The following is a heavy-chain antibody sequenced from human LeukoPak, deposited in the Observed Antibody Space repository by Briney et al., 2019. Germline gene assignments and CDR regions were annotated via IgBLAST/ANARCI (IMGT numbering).Heavy chain of an antibody. V-gene: IGHV3-23*01. J-gene: IGHJ4*02. Sequence: GGSLRLSCSASGFTFSSYVMTWVRQAPGKGLEWVSPISNSGGTTLYADSVKGRFTISRDNSKNTLYLEMNSLRAEDTALYYCARRGGAGNCDYWGQGTLVTVSS. D-gene: IGHD6-19*01. CDR2: ISNSGGTT. CDR3: ARRGGAGNCDY. CDR1: GFTFSSYV.